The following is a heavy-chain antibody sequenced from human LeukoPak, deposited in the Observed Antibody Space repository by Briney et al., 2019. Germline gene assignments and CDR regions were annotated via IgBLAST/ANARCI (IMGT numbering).Heavy chain of an antibody. CDR2: IIPIFGTA. V-gene: IGHV1-69*01. Sequence: SVKVSCKASGGTFSSYAISWVRQAPGQGLEWMGGIIPIFGTANYAQKIQGRVTITADESTSTAYMELSSLRSEDTAVYYCARAMCGGDCYSEFYYWGQGTLVTVSS. CDR3: ARAMCGGDCYSEFYY. J-gene: IGHJ4*02. CDR1: GGTFSSYA. D-gene: IGHD2-21*02.